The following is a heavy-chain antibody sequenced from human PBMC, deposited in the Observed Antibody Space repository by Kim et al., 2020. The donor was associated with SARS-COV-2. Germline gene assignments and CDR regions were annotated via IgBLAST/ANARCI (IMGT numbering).Heavy chain of an antibody. V-gene: IGHV4-39*01. D-gene: IGHD6-13*01. CDR1: GGSISSSSYY. CDR3: ARHPNPRIAAAGTGDY. Sequence: SETLSLTCTVSGGSISSSSYYWGWIRQPPGKGLEWIGSIYYSGSTYYNPSLKSRVTISVDTSKNQFSLKLSSVTAADTAVYYCARHPNPRIAAAGTGDYWGQGTLVTVSS. CDR2: IYYSGST. J-gene: IGHJ4*02.